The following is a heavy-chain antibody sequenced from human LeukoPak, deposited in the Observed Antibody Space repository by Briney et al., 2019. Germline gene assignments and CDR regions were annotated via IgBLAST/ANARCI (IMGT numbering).Heavy chain of an antibody. CDR2: IYTSGST. CDR1: GGSISSGSYY. CDR3: ARGHYYDSSGYYSRNYYYYYMDV. D-gene: IGHD3-22*01. Sequence: SETLSLTCTVSGGSISSGSYYGSWIRQPAGKGLEWIGRIYTSGSTNYTPSLQSRDTISVDPSKNQFPLTLSSVTAADTAVYYCARGHYYDSSGYYSRNYYYYYMDVWGKGTTVTISS. J-gene: IGHJ6*03. V-gene: IGHV4-61*02.